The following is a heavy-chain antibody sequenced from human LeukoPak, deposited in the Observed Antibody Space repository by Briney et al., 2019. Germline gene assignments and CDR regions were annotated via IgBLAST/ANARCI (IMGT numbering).Heavy chain of an antibody. Sequence: PGGSLRPSCAASGFTFSSYAMSWVRQAPGKGLEWVSAISGSGGSTYYADSVKGRFTISRDNSKNTLYLQMNSLRAEDTAVYYCAKDLGYCSGGSCYPNYFDYWGQGTLVTVSS. CDR2: ISGSGGST. V-gene: IGHV3-23*01. J-gene: IGHJ4*02. CDR1: GFTFSSYA. D-gene: IGHD2-15*01. CDR3: AKDLGYCSGGSCYPNYFDY.